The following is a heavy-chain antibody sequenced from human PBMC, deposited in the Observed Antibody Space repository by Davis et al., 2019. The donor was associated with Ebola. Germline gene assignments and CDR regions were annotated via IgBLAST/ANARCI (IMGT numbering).Heavy chain of an antibody. CDR3: ARWGGAFTVTNP. CDR1: GGSISSGSYY. D-gene: IGHD4-17*01. Sequence: PSETLSLTCTVLGGSISSGSYYWSWIRQPAGKGLEWIGHIYTSGSTNYNPSLKSRVTISVDTSKNQFSLKLSSVTAADTAVYYCARWGGAFTVTNPWGQGTLVTVSS. V-gene: IGHV4-61*09. CDR2: IYTSGST. J-gene: IGHJ5*02.